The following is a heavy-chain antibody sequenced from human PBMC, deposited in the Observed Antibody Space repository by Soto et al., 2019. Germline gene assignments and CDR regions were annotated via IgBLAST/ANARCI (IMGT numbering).Heavy chain of an antibody. CDR1: GFTFSNYA. Sequence: EVQLSESGGGLVQPGGSLRLSCAASGFTFSNYAMTWVRQAPGKGLEWVSGLNGSGGSTSSADSVKGRFAISRDNSKNTLYLQMNILRDGDTALYYCARGFSAGKGSPPDFGGQGTLVTVSS. J-gene: IGHJ4*02. CDR3: ARGFSAGKGSPPDF. CDR2: LNGSGGST. D-gene: IGHD3-10*01. V-gene: IGHV3-23*01.